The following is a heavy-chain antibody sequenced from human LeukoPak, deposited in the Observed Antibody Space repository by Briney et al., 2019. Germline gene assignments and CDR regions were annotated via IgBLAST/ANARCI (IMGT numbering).Heavy chain of an antibody. CDR3: AKDRGVVPAAPPSDY. CDR1: GFTFSSYG. J-gene: IGHJ4*02. CDR2: IRYDGSNK. V-gene: IGHV3-30*02. Sequence: GGSLRLSCAASGFTFSSYGMHWVRQAPGKGLEWVAFIRYDGSNKYYADSVKGRFTISRDNSKNTLYLQMNSLRAEDTAVYYCAKDRGVVPAAPPSDYWGQGTLVTVSS. D-gene: IGHD2-2*01.